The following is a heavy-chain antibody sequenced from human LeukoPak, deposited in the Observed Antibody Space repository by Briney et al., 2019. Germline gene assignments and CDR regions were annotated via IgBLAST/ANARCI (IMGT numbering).Heavy chain of an antibody. CDR3: AKEPSWSYYYYYSMDV. J-gene: IGHJ6*03. CDR2: ISGNGISA. Sequence: GGSLRLSCAASGFTFTNYAMSWVRQAPGKGLEWVSGISGNGISAYYADSVKGRFTISRDNSKSTLYLQMDSLRADDTAVYYCAKEPSWSYYYYYSMDVWGKGTTVTVSS. CDR1: GFTFTNYA. D-gene: IGHD1-1*01. V-gene: IGHV3-23*01.